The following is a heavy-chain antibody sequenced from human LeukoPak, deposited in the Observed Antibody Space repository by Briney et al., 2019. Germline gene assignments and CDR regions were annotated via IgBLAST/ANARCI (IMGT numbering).Heavy chain of an antibody. CDR1: GGSISSGIYY. CDR2: IFTSGNT. J-gene: IGHJ4*02. CDR3: ARDRPHISGSPHFDY. V-gene: IGHV4-61*02. Sequence: PSETLSLTCTVSGGSISSGIYYWSWIRQPAGKGLEWIGRIFTSGNTNYNPSLRGRVTISFDTSKNQFSLNLSSVTAADTAVYYCARDRPHISGSPHFDYWGQGTLVTVPS. D-gene: IGHD6-25*01.